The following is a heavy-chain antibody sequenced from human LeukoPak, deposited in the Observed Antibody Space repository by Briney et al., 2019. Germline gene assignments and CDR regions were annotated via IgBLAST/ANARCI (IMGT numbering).Heavy chain of an antibody. CDR2: IGGSGDKT. CDR1: GFTFNRNA. Sequence: GGSLRLPCAASGFTFNRNAISWVRQAPGKGLEWVSTIGGSGDKTFYADSVKGRFTISRDNSKNMVHLQMNSLTGEDTALYYCVRRGDESSGWGDHDFWGQGALVTVSS. V-gene: IGHV3-23*01. J-gene: IGHJ4*02. CDR3: VRRGDESSGWGDHDF. D-gene: IGHD6-19*01.